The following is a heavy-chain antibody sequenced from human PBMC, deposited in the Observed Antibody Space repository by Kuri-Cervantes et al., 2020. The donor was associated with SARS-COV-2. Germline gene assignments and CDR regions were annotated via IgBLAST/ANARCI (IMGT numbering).Heavy chain of an antibody. CDR2: IYYSEST. V-gene: IGHV4-59*01. CDR3: ARTHAGLSPYYFDY. J-gene: IGHJ4*02. Sequence: SETLSLTCTVSGGSISSYYWSWIRQPPGKGLEWIGYIYYSESTNYNPSLKSRVTISVDTSKNQFSLKLSSVTAADTAVYYCARTHAGLSPYYFDYWGQGTLVTVSS. CDR1: GGSISSYY. D-gene: IGHD2-8*01.